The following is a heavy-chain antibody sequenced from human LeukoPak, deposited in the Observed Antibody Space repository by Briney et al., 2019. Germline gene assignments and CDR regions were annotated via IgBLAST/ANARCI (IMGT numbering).Heavy chain of an antibody. V-gene: IGHV3-74*01. CDR1: GFTFSSYW. Sequence: PGGSLRLSCAASGFTFSSYWTHWVRQAPGKGLVWVSRINSDGSSTSYADSVRGRFSISRDNAKNTLYLQMNSLRAEDTAVYYCARGLSGYASSLGYWGQGTLVTVSA. D-gene: IGHD6-6*01. J-gene: IGHJ4*02. CDR2: INSDGSST. CDR3: ARGLSGYASSLGY.